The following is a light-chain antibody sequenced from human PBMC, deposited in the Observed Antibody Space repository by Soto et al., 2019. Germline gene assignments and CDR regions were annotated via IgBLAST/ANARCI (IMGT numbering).Light chain of an antibody. CDR2: AAS. J-gene: IGKJ1*01. V-gene: IGKV3-20*01. Sequence: EIVLTQSPGTLSLSPGERATLSCRASQSVSSSYLVWHQQKPGQAPRLLIYAASRRATGIPDRFSGSGSGTDFTLSISRLEPEDFEVYYCQQYGSSPWTVGQGTKVDSK. CDR1: QSVSSSY. CDR3: QQYGSSPWT.